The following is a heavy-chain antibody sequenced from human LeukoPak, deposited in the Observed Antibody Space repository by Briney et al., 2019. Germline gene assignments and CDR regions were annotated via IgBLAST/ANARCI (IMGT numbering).Heavy chain of an antibody. CDR2: IYSSGST. D-gene: IGHD1-26*01. Sequence: SQTLSLTCTVSGGSISNITYYWSWIRQPAKKGLEWIGHIYSSGSTNYNPSLKSRVTISVDTSKNQFSLRLTSVTAADTAVYYCARGLIVGATNWFDPWGQGTLVTVSS. CDR3: ARGLIVGATNWFDP. V-gene: IGHV4-61*09. J-gene: IGHJ5*02. CDR1: GGSISNITYY.